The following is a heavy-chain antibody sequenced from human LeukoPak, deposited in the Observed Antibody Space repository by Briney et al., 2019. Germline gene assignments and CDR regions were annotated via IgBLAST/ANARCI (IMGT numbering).Heavy chain of an antibody. V-gene: IGHV3-15*01. CDR2: IKSKTDGGTT. D-gene: IGHD2-2*01. CDR1: GFTFSNAW. Sequence: PGGSLRLSCAASGFTFSNAWMSWVRQAPGKGLEWVGRIKSKTDGGTTDYAAPVKGRFTISRDDSKNTLYLQMNSLKTEDTAVYYCTTVFSVAVPAAMGLYYHYYYMDVWGKGTTVTVSS. J-gene: IGHJ6*03. CDR3: TTVFSVAVPAAMGLYYHYYYMDV.